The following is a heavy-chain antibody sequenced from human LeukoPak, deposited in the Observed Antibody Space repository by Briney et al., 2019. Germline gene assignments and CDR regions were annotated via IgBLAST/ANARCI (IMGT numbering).Heavy chain of an antibody. Sequence: GGSLRLSCATSEFTFSAYAMNWVRQAPGKGLEWVAYISPTGSTMFYAGSVKGRFTISRDTPKNTLYLQMNSLRVEDTAVYYCASWPVGWYGEDSWGQGTLVTVSS. CDR1: EFTFSAYA. J-gene: IGHJ4*02. CDR3: ASWPVGWYGEDS. D-gene: IGHD6-19*01. CDR2: ISPTGSTM. V-gene: IGHV3-48*01.